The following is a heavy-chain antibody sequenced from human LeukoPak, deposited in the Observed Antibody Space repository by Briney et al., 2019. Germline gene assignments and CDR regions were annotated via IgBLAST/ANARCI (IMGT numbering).Heavy chain of an antibody. CDR2: MYYSGST. V-gene: IGHV4-39*02. CDR1: GGSINSTIYY. J-gene: IGHJ4*02. D-gene: IGHD6-13*01. CDR3: AREYGTSWYAFDY. Sequence: SETLSLTCTISGGSINSTIYYWGWIRQPPGKGLEWIGSMYYSGSTSYNPSLQSRVTISVDTSKNQFSLNLSSVTAADTAVYYCAREYGTSWYAFDYWGQGTLVTVSS.